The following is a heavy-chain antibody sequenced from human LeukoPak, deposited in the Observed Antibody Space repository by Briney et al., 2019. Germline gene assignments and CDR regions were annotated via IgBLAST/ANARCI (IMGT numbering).Heavy chain of an antibody. J-gene: IGHJ4*02. CDR3: TTVTNYYGSGSYYFDY. V-gene: IGHV3-49*03. Sequence: GGSLRLSCTASGFTFGDYAMSWFRQAPGKGLEWVGFIRSKAYGGTAEYAASVKGGFTISRDDSKSIAYLQMNSLKTEDTAVYYCTTVTNYYGSGSYYFDYWGQGTLVTVSS. CDR2: IRSKAYGGTA. D-gene: IGHD3-10*01. CDR1: GFTFGDYA.